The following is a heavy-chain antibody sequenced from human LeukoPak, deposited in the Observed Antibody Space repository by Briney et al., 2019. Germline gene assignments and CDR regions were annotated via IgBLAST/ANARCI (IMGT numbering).Heavy chain of an antibody. CDR3: ARKRGSSGWYFDY. Sequence: SETLSLTCTLSGDSISRHYWRWMRQPPGRGLEWIGYIYYSGSTNYNPSLKSRVTISVDTSKNQFSLKLSSVTAADTAVYYCARKRGSSGWYFDYWGQGTLVTVSS. CDR2: IYYSGST. J-gene: IGHJ4*02. D-gene: IGHD6-19*01. CDR1: GDSISRHY. V-gene: IGHV4-59*11.